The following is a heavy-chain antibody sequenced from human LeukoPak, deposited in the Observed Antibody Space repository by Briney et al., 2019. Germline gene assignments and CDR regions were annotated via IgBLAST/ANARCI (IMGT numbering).Heavy chain of an antibody. Sequence: GGSLRLSCAASGFTFSSYWMHWVRQAPGKGLVWVSRINSDGSSTSYADSVKGRFTISRDNAKNTLYLQMNSLRAEDTAVYYCARTEPQGYSYGEPFDYWGQGTLVTVSS. J-gene: IGHJ4*02. CDR3: ARTEPQGYSYGEPFDY. CDR2: INSDGSST. CDR1: GFTFSSYW. V-gene: IGHV3-74*01. D-gene: IGHD5-18*01.